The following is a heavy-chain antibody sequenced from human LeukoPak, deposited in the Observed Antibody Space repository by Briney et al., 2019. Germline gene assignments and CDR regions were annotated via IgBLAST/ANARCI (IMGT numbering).Heavy chain of an antibody. CDR2: ISGSGDST. Sequence: GGTLRLSCVASGLTFSNFGMSWVRQAPGKGLEWVSAISGSGDSTYYADSVKGRFTISRDNSKNTLYLQMNSLRAEDTAVYYCARADYGDDEDYWGQGTLVTVSS. J-gene: IGHJ4*02. CDR3: ARADYGDDEDY. D-gene: IGHD4-17*01. V-gene: IGHV3-23*01. CDR1: GLTFSNFG.